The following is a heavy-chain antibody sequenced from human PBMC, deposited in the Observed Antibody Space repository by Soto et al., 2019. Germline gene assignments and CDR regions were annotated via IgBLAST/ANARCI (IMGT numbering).Heavy chain of an antibody. CDR1: GFTFSRYW. V-gene: IGHV3-74*01. Sequence: QLVESGGGLVQPGGSLRLSCAASGFTFSRYWMHWVRQAPGKGLVWVSRLNTDGKDTRYADSVKGRFTISRDNAKNTLYLQMNSLRAEDTAVYYYARHLGRKGDAFDFWGQGTMVTVSS. J-gene: IGHJ3*01. CDR2: LNTDGKDT. CDR3: ARHLGRKGDAFDF.